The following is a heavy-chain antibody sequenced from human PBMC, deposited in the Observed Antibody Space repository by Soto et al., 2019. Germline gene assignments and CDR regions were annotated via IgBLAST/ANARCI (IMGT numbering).Heavy chain of an antibody. V-gene: IGHV3-48*02. CDR1: GFTFSNSG. CDR2: ISSSGSTI. J-gene: IGHJ4*02. CDR3: ARDRGGAGATDY. Sequence: EVQLVESGGGLVQPGGSLRLSCAASGFTFSNSGMNWVRQAPGKGLEWVAYISSSGSTIRYADSVKGRFTISRDNAKNSLFLLMNSLRDEDTAVYYCARDRGGAGATDYWGQGTLVTVSS. D-gene: IGHD1-26*01.